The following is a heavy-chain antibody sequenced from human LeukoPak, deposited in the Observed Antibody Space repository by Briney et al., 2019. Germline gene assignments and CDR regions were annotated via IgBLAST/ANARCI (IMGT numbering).Heavy chain of an antibody. CDR3: AKVLPGPFHY. Sequence: GGSLRLSCLASGFSFSTYWMSWVRQAPGKGLEWVANIKQDGGEKYYVDSVKGRFTISRDNAKNSVYLQMNSLRAEDTAIYYCAKVLPGPFHYWGQGTLVTVPS. CDR1: GFSFSTYW. D-gene: IGHD1-1*01. CDR2: IKQDGGEK. J-gene: IGHJ4*02. V-gene: IGHV3-7*01.